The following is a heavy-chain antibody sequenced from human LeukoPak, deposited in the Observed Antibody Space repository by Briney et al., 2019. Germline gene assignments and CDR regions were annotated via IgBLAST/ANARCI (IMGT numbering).Heavy chain of an antibody. V-gene: IGHV3-7*01. Sequence: PGGSLRLSCAASGFTFSSYWMSWVRQAPGKGLEWVANIKQDGSEKYYVDSVKGRFTISRDNAKNSLYLQMNSLRAEDTAVYYCARVEGSGSYYYFDYWGQGTLVTVSS. CDR3: ARVEGSGSYYYFDY. CDR2: IKQDGSEK. D-gene: IGHD3-10*01. J-gene: IGHJ4*02. CDR1: GFTFSSYW.